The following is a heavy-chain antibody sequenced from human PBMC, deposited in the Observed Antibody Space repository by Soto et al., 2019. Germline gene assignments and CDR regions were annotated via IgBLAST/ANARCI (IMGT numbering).Heavy chain of an antibody. CDR2: IIPIFGTA. D-gene: IGHD6-13*01. CDR1: GGTFSSYA. V-gene: IGHV1-69*13. CDR3: ARAGAAAGDLYYRFDP. Sequence: ASVKVSCKASGGTFSSYAIRWVQQAPGQGLEWMGGIIPIFGTANYAQKFQGRVTITADESTSTAYMELSSLRSEDTAVYYCARAGAAAGDLYYRFDPWGQGTVVTVSS. J-gene: IGHJ5*02.